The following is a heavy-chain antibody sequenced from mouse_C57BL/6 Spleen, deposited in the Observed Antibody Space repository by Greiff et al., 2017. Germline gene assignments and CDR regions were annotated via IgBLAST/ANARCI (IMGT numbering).Heavy chain of an antibody. CDR1: GYTFTSYW. V-gene: IGHV1-59*01. CDR2: LDPSDSYT. Sequence: QVQLQQPGAELVRPGTSVKLSCKASGYTFTSYWMHWVKQRPGQGLEWIGVLDPSDSYTNYNPKFKGKATLTVDTSSSTAYRQRSSQTSEDSAVYYCARSTVVATDYLDYWGQGTTLTVSS. CDR3: ARSTVVATDYLDY. D-gene: IGHD1-1*01. J-gene: IGHJ2*01.